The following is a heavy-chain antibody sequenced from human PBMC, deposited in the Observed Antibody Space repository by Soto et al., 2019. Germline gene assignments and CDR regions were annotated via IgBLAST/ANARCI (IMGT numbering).Heavy chain of an antibody. CDR3: ARAGGSAYGMDV. J-gene: IGHJ6*02. CDR1: GDSVSSNSAA. Sequence: SQTLSLTCAISGDSVSSNSAAWNWIRQSPSRGLEWLGRTYYRSKWYNDYAVSLKSRVTINPDTSKDQFSLQLNSVTPEDTAVYYCARAGGSAYGMDVWGQGTTVTVSS. CDR2: TYYRSKWYN. V-gene: IGHV6-1*01. D-gene: IGHD3-10*01.